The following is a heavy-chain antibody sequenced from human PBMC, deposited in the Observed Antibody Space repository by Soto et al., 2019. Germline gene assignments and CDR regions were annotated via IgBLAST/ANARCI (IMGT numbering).Heavy chain of an antibody. J-gene: IGHJ4*02. CDR3: AINEGRDVSTFDY. CDR1: GGIFTRYD. CDR2: IIPIFGTA. V-gene: IGHV1-69*01. D-gene: IGHD3-10*02. Sequence: QVQLVQSGAEVKTPGPSVKVSCKASGGIFTRYDIRWVRQAPGQGLEWMGAIIPIFGTANYARKFQGRGTITAEATTSTAHMDLSSLRSQDTAMYYCAINEGRDVSTFDYWGQGTLVTVSS.